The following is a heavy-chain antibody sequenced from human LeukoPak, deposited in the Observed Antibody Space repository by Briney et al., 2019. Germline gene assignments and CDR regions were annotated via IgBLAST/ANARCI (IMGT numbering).Heavy chain of an antibody. CDR3: ARDLGDYYDSSGYIGY. J-gene: IGHJ4*02. Sequence: GGSLRLSCAASGSTFSSYGMRWVRQAPGKGLEWVAVIWYDGSNKYYADSVKGRFTISRDNSKNTLYLQMNSLRAEDTAVYYCARDLGDYYDSSGYIGYWGQGTLVTVSS. CDR1: GSTFSSYG. CDR2: IWYDGSNK. D-gene: IGHD3-22*01. V-gene: IGHV3-33*01.